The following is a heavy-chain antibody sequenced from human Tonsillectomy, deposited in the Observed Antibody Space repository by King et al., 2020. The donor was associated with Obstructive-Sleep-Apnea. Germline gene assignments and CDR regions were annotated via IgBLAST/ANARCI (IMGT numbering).Heavy chain of an antibody. V-gene: IGHV3-33*01. D-gene: IGHD4-23*01. CDR1: GFTFSSYG. J-gene: IGHJ6*02. CDR3: ESLTDYGGFPYYYYGMDV. Sequence: HVQLVESGGGVVQPGRSLRLSCAASGFTFSSYGMHWVRQAPGKGLEWVAVILYDGRNKYYADSVKGRFTNSRDNSKNTLYLQMNSLRAEDTAVYYGESLTDYGGFPYYYYGMDVWGQGTTVTVSS. CDR2: ILYDGRNK.